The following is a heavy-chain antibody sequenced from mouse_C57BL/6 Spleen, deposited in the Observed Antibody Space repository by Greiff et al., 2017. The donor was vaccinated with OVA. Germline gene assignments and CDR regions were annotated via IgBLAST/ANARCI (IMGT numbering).Heavy chain of an antibody. CDR1: GYTFTSYW. D-gene: IGHD1-1*01. Sequence: VQLQQPGTELVKPGASVKLSCKASGYTFTSYWMHWVKPRPGQGLEWIGNINPSNGGTNYNEKFKSKATLTVDKSSRTAYMQLSSLTSEDSAVYYCARDFITTVVAPGFAYWGQGTLVTVSA. CDR2: INPSNGGT. J-gene: IGHJ3*01. V-gene: IGHV1-53*01. CDR3: ARDFITTVVAPGFAY.